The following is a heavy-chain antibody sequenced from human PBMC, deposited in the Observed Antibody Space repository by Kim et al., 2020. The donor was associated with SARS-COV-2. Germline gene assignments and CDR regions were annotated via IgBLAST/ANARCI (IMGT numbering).Heavy chain of an antibody. CDR1: GFTFNSNS. J-gene: IGHJ4*02. D-gene: IGHD2-8*02. CDR3: AKWNTNYWYDY. CDR2: ISGGGTT. Sequence: GGSLRLSCAASGFTFNSNSMSWVRQAPGTGLEWVSTISGGGTTYYADSVKGRFTISRDNSRSMLYLHMNSLRGEDTAVYYCAKWNTNYWYDYWGQGTLVTVSS. V-gene: IGHV3-23*01.